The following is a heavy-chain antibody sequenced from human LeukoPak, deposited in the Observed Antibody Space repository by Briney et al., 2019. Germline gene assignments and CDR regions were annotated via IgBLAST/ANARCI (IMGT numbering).Heavy chain of an antibody. D-gene: IGHD6-19*01. CDR1: GYTFTSYY. J-gene: IGHJ4*02. V-gene: IGHV1-69*13. CDR2: IIPIFGTA. Sequence: ASVKVSCKASGYTFTSYYMHWVRQAPGQGLEWMGGIIPIFGTANYAQKFQGRVTITADESTSTAYMELSSLRSEDTAVYYCARELLGYSSGWYDYWGQGTLVTVSS. CDR3: ARELLGYSSGWYDY.